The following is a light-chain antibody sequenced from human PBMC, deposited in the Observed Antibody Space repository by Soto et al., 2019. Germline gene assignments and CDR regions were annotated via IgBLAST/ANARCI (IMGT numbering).Light chain of an antibody. Sequence: DIPMTQSPSSLSASIGDRVTITCRASRDISNNLAWLQQKPGEAPKSLIYAASSLQSGVPSKFSGSGSGTDFTLTISSLQPEDFATYYCQQYTTYPYTFGQGTRLEI. CDR2: AAS. CDR3: QQYTTYPYT. V-gene: IGKV1-16*02. J-gene: IGKJ2*01. CDR1: RDISNN.